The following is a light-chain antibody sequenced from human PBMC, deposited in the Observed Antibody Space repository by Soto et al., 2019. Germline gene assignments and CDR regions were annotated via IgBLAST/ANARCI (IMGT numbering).Light chain of an antibody. CDR1: SSNIGNHY. V-gene: IGLV1-51*01. CDR3: GTWDSSLSAVV. CDR2: DNN. Sequence: QSVLTQPPSVSAAPGQKVTISCSGSSSNIGNHYVSWYQQLPGTAPTLLIYDNNERPSGIPDRFSGSKSGTSATLGITGLQTGDEADYYCGTWDSSLSAVVFGGGTKLTVL. J-gene: IGLJ2*01.